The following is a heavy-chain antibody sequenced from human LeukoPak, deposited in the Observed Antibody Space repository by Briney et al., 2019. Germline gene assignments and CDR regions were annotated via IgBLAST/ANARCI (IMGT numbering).Heavy chain of an antibody. CDR1: GFTFSNYR. Sequence: GGALRLSCAASGFTFSNYRMNWVRQAPGKGLEWVSSISSSSIYIYYADSLKGRFTISRDNAKNSLYLQMNSLRPEDTAVYYCARGRDGYNLVDAFDIWGQGIMVTVSS. D-gene: IGHD5-24*01. V-gene: IGHV3-21*01. CDR3: ARGRDGYNLVDAFDI. J-gene: IGHJ3*02. CDR2: ISSSSIYI.